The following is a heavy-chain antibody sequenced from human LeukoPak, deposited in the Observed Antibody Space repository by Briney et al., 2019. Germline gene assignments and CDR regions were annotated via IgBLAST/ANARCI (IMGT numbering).Heavy chain of an antibody. J-gene: IGHJ6*02. CDR1: GFTFSSYA. CDR3: ARVPVLLGSSGYYYPYYYYGMDV. D-gene: IGHD3-22*01. CDR2: ISYDGSNK. V-gene: IGHV3-30-3*01. Sequence: GSLRLSCAASGFTFSSYAMHRVRQAPGKGLEWVAVISYDGSNKYYADSVKGRFTISRDNSKNTLYLQMNSLRAEDTAVYYCARVPVLLGSSGYYYPYYYYGMDVWGQGTTVTVSS.